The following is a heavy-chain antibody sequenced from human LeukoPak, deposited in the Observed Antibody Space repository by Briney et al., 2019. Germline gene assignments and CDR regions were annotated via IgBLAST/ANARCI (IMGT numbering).Heavy chain of an antibody. J-gene: IGHJ4*02. CDR1: GFIFSNYA. CDR3: ARGYCSSISCYVDY. D-gene: IGHD2-2*01. Sequence: HPGGSLRLSCAASGFIFSNYAIHWVRQAPGKGLEWVAVISYDGSNKYYADSVKGRFTISRDISKNTLYLQMNSLRAEDTAVYYCARGYCSSISCYVDYWGQGTLVTVSS. V-gene: IGHV3-30*04. CDR2: ISYDGSNK.